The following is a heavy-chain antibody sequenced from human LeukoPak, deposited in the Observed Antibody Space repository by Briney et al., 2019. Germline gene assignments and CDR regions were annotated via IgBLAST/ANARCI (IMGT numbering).Heavy chain of an antibody. J-gene: IGHJ3*01. CDR3: ARARRDSGYYKIDY. CDR2: INHSGSA. CDR1: GGSFSGYY. V-gene: IGHV4-34*01. D-gene: IGHD3-3*01. Sequence: SETLSLTCAVYGGSFSGYYWSWIRQPPGKGLEWIGEINHSGSANYNPSLKSRVTLSIDKSKNQFSLNLSSVTAADTAVYYCARARRDSGYYKIDYWGQGTMVTVSS.